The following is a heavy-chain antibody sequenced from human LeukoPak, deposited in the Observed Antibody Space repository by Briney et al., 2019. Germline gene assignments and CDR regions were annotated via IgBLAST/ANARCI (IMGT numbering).Heavy chain of an antibody. CDR1: GYTFTSYD. D-gene: IGHD3-10*01. CDR2: MNPKSGNT. V-gene: IGHV1-8*03. Sequence: ASVKVSCKASGYTFTSYDINWVRQATGQGLEWMGWMNPKSGNTGYAQKFQGRVTITRNTSISTAYMELSSLRSEDTAVYYCARGVWRYYGSGSYRPNWFDPWGQGTLVTVSS. CDR3: ARGVWRYYGSGSYRPNWFDP. J-gene: IGHJ5*02.